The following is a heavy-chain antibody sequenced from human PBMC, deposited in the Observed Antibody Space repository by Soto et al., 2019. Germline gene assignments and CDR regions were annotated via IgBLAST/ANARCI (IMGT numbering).Heavy chain of an antibody. D-gene: IGHD3-3*01. CDR1: AYTFTSYY. CDR3: ARGGGTILAPLP. CDR2: FNPTGGTT. Sequence: ASVKVSCKASAYTFTSYYMHWVRKVPGQGLEWMGIFNPTGGTTTYAQKFQGRVTVTGDTSTRTVYMELSSLTSEGTAVYYCARGGGTILAPLPWGEGTLVTVSS. V-gene: IGHV1-46*01. J-gene: IGHJ5*02.